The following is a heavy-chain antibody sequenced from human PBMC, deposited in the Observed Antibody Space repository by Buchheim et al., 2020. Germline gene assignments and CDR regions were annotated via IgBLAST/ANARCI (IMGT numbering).Heavy chain of an antibody. J-gene: IGHJ4*02. V-gene: IGHV4-39*01. CDR2: IYYSGNT. CDR3: ARRLESELHFKN. Sequence: QLQESGPGLVKPSETLSLTCSVSGGSVSSSSYYWGWIRQPPGKGLEWIGSIYYSGNTYYNPSLKSRVIISVDTSKNQFSLKMNSVTATDTAVYYCARRLESELHFKNWGQGTL. D-gene: IGHD1-7*01. CDR1: GGSVSSSSYY.